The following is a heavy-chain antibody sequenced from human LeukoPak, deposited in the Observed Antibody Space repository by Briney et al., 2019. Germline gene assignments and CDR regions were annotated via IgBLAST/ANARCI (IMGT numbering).Heavy chain of an antibody. J-gene: IGHJ6*02. Sequence: SETLSLTCAVYGGSFSSYYWSWIRQPPGKGLEWIGEINHSGSTNYNPSLKSRVTISVDTSKNQFSLKLSSVTAADTAVYYCARIVVVPAAVTKYYYYYYGMDVWGQGTTVTVSS. CDR2: INHSGST. D-gene: IGHD2-2*01. CDR3: ARIVVVPAAVTKYYYYYYGMDV. V-gene: IGHV4-34*01. CDR1: GGSFSSYY.